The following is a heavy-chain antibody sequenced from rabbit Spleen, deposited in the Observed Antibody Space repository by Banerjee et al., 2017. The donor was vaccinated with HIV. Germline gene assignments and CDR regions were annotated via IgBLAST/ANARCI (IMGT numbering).Heavy chain of an antibody. D-gene: IGHD4-1*01. J-gene: IGHJ6*01. V-gene: IGHV1S47*01. Sequence: QEQVVESGGGLVQPGGSLKLSCKASGFDFSSYGVSWVRQAPGKGLEWIGYIDPVFGITYYANWVNGRFTISRHNAQNTLFLQLNSLTAADTATYFCVREVAAKFSLWGPGTLVTVS. CDR2: IDPVFGIT. CDR3: VREVAAKFSL. CDR1: GFDFSSYG.